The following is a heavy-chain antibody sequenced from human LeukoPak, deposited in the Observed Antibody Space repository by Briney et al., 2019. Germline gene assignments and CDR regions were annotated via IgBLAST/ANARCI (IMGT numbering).Heavy chain of an antibody. CDR2: INSDGSST. J-gene: IGHJ5*02. CDR3: ATWRDKAAVS. D-gene: IGHD6-13*01. Sequence: PGGSLRLSCGASGFTFSNYWMYWVRQAPGKGLVWVSGINSDGSSTYYADSVKGRFTISRDNSKNTLYRQMNSLRGEDTAVYYCATWRDKAAVSWGQGTLVTVSS. CDR1: GFTFSNYW. V-gene: IGHV3-74*01.